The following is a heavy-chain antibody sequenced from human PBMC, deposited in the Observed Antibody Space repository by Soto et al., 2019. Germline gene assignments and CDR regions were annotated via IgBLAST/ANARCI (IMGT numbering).Heavy chain of an antibody. CDR3: ARDFPGNF. CDR2: INPSGGTA. Sequence: QVQLVQSGAEVEKPGASVKVSCKASGYAFTSYYIHWVRQAPGQGFEWMGMINPSGGTASYAPRFQDRVTMTWDTSTSTVYVDLSSLRSEDTAVYYCARDFPGNFWGQGTLVTVSS. CDR1: GYAFTSYY. V-gene: IGHV1-46*01. J-gene: IGHJ4*02.